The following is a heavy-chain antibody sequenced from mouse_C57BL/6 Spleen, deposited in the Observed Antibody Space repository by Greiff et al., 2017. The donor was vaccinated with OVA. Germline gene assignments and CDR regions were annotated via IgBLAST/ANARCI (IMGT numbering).Heavy chain of an antibody. Sequence: VQLQQSGPELVKPGASVKISCKASGYAFSSSWMNWVKQRPGKGLEWIGRIYPGDGDTNYNGKFKGKATLTADKSSRTAYMQLSSLTSEDSAVYFCARSGGGYAMDYWGQGTSVTVSS. J-gene: IGHJ4*01. CDR3: ARSGGGYAMDY. CDR1: GYAFSSSW. CDR2: IYPGDGDT. D-gene: IGHD1-1*02. V-gene: IGHV1-82*01.